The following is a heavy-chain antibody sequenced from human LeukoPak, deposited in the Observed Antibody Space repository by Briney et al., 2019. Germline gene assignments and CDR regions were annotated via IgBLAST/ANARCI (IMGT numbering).Heavy chain of an antibody. V-gene: IGHV4-34*01. Sequence: SETLSLTCAVYDVSFSGSDWTWIRQPPGKGLEWIGEIDHTKTTNYYLALESRVTISVDASKSQFSLKLRSVTAADTAIYYCARLRVGNKLTAVRTKQDDYLDHWGQGTLVTVSS. CDR3: ARLRVGNKLTAVRTKQDDYLDH. J-gene: IGHJ4*02. CDR2: IDHTKTT. D-gene: IGHD2-21*02. CDR1: DVSFSGSD.